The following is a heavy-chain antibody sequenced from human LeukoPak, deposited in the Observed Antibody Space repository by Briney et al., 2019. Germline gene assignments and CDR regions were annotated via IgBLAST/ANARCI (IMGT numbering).Heavy chain of an antibody. CDR3: VRDPFLSGDY. CDR2: INRDGSIT. J-gene: IGHJ4*02. D-gene: IGHD3-3*01. Sequence: GGSLRLSCVASGFTLSDYWMHWVRQAPGKRLAWVSRINRDGSITNYAESVRGRFTISRDNARNTLDLQMNSLRAEDTAVYYCVRDPFLSGDYWGLGTLVTVSS. V-gene: IGHV3-74*01. CDR1: GFTLSDYW.